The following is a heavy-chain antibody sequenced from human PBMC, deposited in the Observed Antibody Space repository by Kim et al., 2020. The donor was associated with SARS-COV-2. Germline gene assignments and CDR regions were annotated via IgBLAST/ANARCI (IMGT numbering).Heavy chain of an antibody. CDR3: ARQGATHYFDY. V-gene: IGHV5-51*01. CDR2: T. D-gene: IGHD5-12*01. Sequence: TRYSPSVQGQGTISADKSISTAYLQWSSLKASDTAMYYCARQGATHYFDYWGQGTLVTVSS. J-gene: IGHJ4*02.